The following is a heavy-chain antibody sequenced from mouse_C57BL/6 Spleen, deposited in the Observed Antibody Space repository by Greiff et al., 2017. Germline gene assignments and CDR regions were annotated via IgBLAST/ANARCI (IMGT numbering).Heavy chain of an antibody. CDR3: ARAIITTVVADWYFDV. J-gene: IGHJ1*03. Sequence: KESCKASGYTFTSYWMHWVKQRPGRGLEWIGRIDPNSGGTKYNEKFKSKATLTVDKPSSTAYMQLSSLTSEDSAVYYCARAIITTVVADWYFDVWGTGTTVTVSS. CDR2: IDPNSGGT. D-gene: IGHD1-1*01. CDR1: GYTFTSYW. V-gene: IGHV1-72*01.